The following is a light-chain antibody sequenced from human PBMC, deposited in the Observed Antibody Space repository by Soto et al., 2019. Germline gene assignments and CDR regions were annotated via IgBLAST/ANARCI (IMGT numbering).Light chain of an antibody. CDR3: SSYTSRFTFNYI. Sequence: QSALTQPASVSGSPGQSITISCTGTSSDVGGYNYVSWYQKYPGKAPKIIIYEVTNRPSGVSSRFSGSKSGNTASLTISGLQAEDDADYYCSSYTSRFTFNYIFGTGTKLTVL. J-gene: IGLJ1*01. CDR1: SSDVGGYNY. V-gene: IGLV2-14*01. CDR2: EVT.